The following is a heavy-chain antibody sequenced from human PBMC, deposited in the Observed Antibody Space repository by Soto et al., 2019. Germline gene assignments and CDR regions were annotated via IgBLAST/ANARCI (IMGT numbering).Heavy chain of an antibody. CDR2: ISAYNGNT. CDR1: GYTFSNFG. D-gene: IGHD5-18*01. CDR3: ARDLGYSSGPHDY. J-gene: IGHJ4*02. Sequence: ASVKVSCKAPGYTFSNFGITWVRQAPGQGLEWMGWISAYNGNTDYAQKLQGRVTMTTDTSTSTAYMELRSLRSDDTAVYYCARDLGYSSGPHDYWGQGTLVTVSS. V-gene: IGHV1-18*01.